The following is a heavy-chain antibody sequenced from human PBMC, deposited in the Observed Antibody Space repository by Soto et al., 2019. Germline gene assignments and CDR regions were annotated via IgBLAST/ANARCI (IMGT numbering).Heavy chain of an antibody. J-gene: IGHJ5*02. CDR2: INHSGST. D-gene: IGHD2-15*01. V-gene: IGHV4-34*01. CDR1: GGSFSGYY. Sequence: SETLSLTCAVYGGSFSGYYWSWIRQPPGKGLEWIGEINHSGSTNYNPSLKSRVTISVDTSKNQFSLKLSSVTAADTAVYYCARHLFNCSGGSCYSRLKYRFDPWGQGTLVTVSS. CDR3: ARHLFNCSGGSCYSRLKYRFDP.